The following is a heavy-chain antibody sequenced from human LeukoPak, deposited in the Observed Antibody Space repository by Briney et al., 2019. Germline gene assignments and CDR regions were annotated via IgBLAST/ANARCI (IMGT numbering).Heavy chain of an antibody. J-gene: IGHJ4*02. CDR1: GFTFSSYG. CDR2: IWYDGSNK. D-gene: IGHD3-22*01. V-gene: IGHV3-33*01. Sequence: GGSLRLSCAASGFTFSSYGMHWVHQAPGKGLEWVAVIWYDGSNKYYADSVKGRFTISRDNSKNTLYLQMNSLRAEDTAVYYCARDNGYYDSSGNFDYWGQGTLVTVSS. CDR3: ARDNGYYDSSGNFDY.